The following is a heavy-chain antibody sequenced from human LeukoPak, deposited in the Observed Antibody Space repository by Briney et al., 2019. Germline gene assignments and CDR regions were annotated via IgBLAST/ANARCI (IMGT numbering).Heavy chain of an antibody. D-gene: IGHD6-13*01. CDR1: GYTFTGYY. V-gene: IGHV1-2*02. CDR3: ARDSHGTQDYYYYYMDV. CDR2: INPNSGGT. Sequence: ASVKVSCKASGYTFTGYYMHWVRQAPGQGLEWMGWINPNSGGTNYAQKFQGRVTMTRDTSISTAYMELSRLRSDDTAVYYCARDSHGTQDYYYYYMDVWGKGTTVTISS. J-gene: IGHJ6*03.